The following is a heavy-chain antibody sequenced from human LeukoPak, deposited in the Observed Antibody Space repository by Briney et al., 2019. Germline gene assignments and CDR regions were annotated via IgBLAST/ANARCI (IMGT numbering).Heavy chain of an antibody. CDR1: GGSISSYY. CDR2: IYYSGST. J-gene: IGHJ4*02. Sequence: SETLSLTCTVSGGSISSYYWSWIRQPPGKGLEWIGYIYYSGSTNYKPSLKSRVTISVDTPKDQFYLKLSSVTAADTAVYYCARIDGGNSGYFDYWGQGTLVTVSS. D-gene: IGHD4-23*01. CDR3: ARIDGGNSGYFDY. V-gene: IGHV4-59*01.